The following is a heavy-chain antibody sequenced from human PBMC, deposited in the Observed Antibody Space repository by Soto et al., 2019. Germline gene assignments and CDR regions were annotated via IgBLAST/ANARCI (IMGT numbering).Heavy chain of an antibody. Sequence: SETLSLTCAVYGGSFSGYYWGWIRQPPVKGLEWIGEINHSGSPNYNPSLKSRVTISVDTSKNQFSLKLSSVTAADTAVYYCARGPDILTGYYNDYWGQGTLVTVSS. J-gene: IGHJ4*02. D-gene: IGHD3-9*01. CDR3: ARGPDILTGYYNDY. CDR1: GGSFSGYY. CDR2: INHSGSP. V-gene: IGHV4-34*01.